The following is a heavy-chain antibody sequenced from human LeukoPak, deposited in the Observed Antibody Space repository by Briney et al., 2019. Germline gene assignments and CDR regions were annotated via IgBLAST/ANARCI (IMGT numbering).Heavy chain of an antibody. CDR3: TRHNYDRSGYGAFDI. D-gene: IGHD3-22*01. CDR2: IRSKTNNYAT. V-gene: IGHV3-73*01. CDR1: GFTFSGSD. J-gene: IGHJ3*02. Sequence: GGSLRLSCAASGFTFSGSDIHWVRQASGKGLEWVGHIRSKTNNYATADAASAKVRFTFSRDDSKNTPYIQMNSLKTEDTAVYYCTRHNYDRSGYGAFDIWGQGTMVTVSS.